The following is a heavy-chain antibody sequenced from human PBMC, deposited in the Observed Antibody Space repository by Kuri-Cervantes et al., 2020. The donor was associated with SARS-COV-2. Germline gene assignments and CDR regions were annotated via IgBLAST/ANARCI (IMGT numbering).Heavy chain of an antibody. D-gene: IGHD6-13*01. V-gene: IGHV3-33*08. CDR1: GFTFSSYG. CDR3: AREEYSSSWSAVDFDY. J-gene: IGHJ4*02. Sequence: GESLKISCAASGFTFSSYGMHWVRQAPGKGLEWVAVIWYDGSNKYYADSVKGRFTISRDNSKNTLYLQMSSLRAEDTAVYYCAREEYSSSWSAVDFDYWGQGTLVTVSS. CDR2: IWYDGSNK.